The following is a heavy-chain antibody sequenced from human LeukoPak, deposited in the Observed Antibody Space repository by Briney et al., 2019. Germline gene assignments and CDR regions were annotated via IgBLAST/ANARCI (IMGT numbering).Heavy chain of an antibody. J-gene: IGHJ3*02. V-gene: IGHV1-69*06. D-gene: IGHD6-19*01. CDR2: IIPIFGTA. CDR1: GGTFSSYA. CDR3: ATEIVSDESGIAVAGRDAFDI. Sequence: SVKVACKASGGTFSSYAISWVRQAPGQGLEWMGGIIPIFGTANYAQKFQGRVTMTEDTSTDPAYMELSSLRSEDTAVYYCATEIVSDESGIAVAGRDAFDIWGQGTMVTVSS.